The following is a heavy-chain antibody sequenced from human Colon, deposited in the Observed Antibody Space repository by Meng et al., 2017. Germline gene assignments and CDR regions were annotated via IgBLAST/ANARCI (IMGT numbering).Heavy chain of an antibody. V-gene: IGHV4-31*03. J-gene: IGHJ5*02. CDR3: ARGLNEGGLAHNWFDP. D-gene: IGHD1-1*01. CDR2: INHSGST. CDR1: GGSLSSDTYY. Sequence: QVQLHESGPGLVKPSQNLSLPCTVSGGSLSSDTYYWTWIRQDPGKGLEWIGIINHSGSTYYNPSLKSRVTMSLDTSKQQFSLKLISVTAADTAVYFCARGLNEGGLAHNWFDPWGQGTLVTVSS.